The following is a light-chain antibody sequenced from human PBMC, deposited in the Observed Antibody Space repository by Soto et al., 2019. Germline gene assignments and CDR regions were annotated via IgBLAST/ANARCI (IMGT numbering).Light chain of an antibody. CDR1: QSISSW. Sequence: DIQMTQSPSTLSASVGDRVTITCRASQSISSWLAWYQQKPGKAPKLLIYKASSLESGVPSRFSGSGSGTDFTLTISSLQPEDFATYYCQQSYSTPPYTFGQGTKLDMK. V-gene: IGKV1-5*03. CDR3: QQSYSTPPYT. J-gene: IGKJ2*01. CDR2: KAS.